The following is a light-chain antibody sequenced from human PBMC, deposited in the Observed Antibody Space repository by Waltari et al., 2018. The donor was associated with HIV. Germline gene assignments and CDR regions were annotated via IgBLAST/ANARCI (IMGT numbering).Light chain of an antibody. CDR3: QQYNTYSQT. Sequence: DVQITQAPSPLSASAGATVPIPCRASQSISTWLAWYQQKPGKAPKLLIYRASSLQSGVPSRFSGSGSETEFTLTINSLQPDDFATYYCQQYNTYSQTFGQGTKVDIK. V-gene: IGKV1-5*03. J-gene: IGKJ1*01. CDR2: RAS. CDR1: QSISTW.